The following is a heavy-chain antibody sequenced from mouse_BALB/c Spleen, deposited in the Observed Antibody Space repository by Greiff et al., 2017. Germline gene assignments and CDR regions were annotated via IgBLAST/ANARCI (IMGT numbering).Heavy chain of an antibody. CDR3: ARNDWYFDV. CDR1: GYTFTSYW. Sequence: QVQLQQPGAELVKPGASVKMSCKASGYTFTSYWMHWVKQRPGQGLEWIGVIDPSDSYTSYNQKFKGKATLTVDTSSSTAYMQLSSLTSEDSAVYYCARNDWYFDVWGAGTTVTVSS. CDR2: IDPSDSYT. J-gene: IGHJ1*01. V-gene: IGHV1-59*01.